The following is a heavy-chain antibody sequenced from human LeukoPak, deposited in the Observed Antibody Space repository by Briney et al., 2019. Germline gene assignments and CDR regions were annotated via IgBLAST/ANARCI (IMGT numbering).Heavy chain of an antibody. V-gene: IGHV4-59*01. CDR2: GYYSGST. D-gene: IGHD3-9*01. Sequence: SETLSLTCTVSGGSMNYNNYSWVRHPPSNGLEWICYGYYSGSTNCNPSLKSRVTISVDTSNNQFSLRLSPVTVAATAVYFCVIFPRANWSNPCGQGRLVTVSS. CDR1: GGSMNYNN. CDR3: VIFPRANWSNP. J-gene: IGHJ5*02.